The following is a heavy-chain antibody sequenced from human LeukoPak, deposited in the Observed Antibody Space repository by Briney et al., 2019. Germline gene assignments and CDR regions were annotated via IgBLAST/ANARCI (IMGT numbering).Heavy chain of an antibody. J-gene: IGHJ4*02. CDR3: ARSLGSEGYFDY. V-gene: IGHV3-21*01. Sequence: SGGSLRLSCAASGFTFSSYSMNWVRQAPGKGLEWVSSISSSSSYIYYADSVKGRFTISRDNAKNSLYLQINSLRAEDTAVYYCARSLGSEGYFDYWGQGTLVTVSS. CDR2: ISSSSSYI. D-gene: IGHD1-26*01. CDR1: GFTFSSYS.